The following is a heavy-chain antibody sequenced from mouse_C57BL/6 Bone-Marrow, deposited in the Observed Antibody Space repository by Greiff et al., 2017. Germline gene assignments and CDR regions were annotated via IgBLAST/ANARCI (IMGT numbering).Heavy chain of an antibody. V-gene: IGHV1-76*01. CDR3: ARGRQLRPYAMDY. Sequence: QVQLKESGAELVRPGASVKLSCKASGYTFTDYYINWVKQRPGQGLEWIARIYPGSGNTYYNEKFKGKATLTAEKSSSTAYMQLSSLTSEDSAVYFCARGRQLRPYAMDYWGQGTSVTVSS. CDR1: GYTFTDYY. J-gene: IGHJ4*01. CDR2: IYPGSGNT. D-gene: IGHD3-2*02.